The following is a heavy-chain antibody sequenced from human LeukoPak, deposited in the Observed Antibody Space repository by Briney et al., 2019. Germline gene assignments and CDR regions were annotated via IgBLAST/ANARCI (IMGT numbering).Heavy chain of an antibody. D-gene: IGHD6-13*01. J-gene: IGHJ4*02. CDR1: GGSISSYY. CDR2: IYYSGST. V-gene: IGHV4-59*12. CDR3: ARDFIAAAGFDY. Sequence: SETLSLTCTVSGGSISSYYWSWIRQPPGKGLEWIGSIYYSGSTYYNPSLKSRVTISVDTSKNQFSLKLSSVTAADTAVYYCARDFIAAAGFDYWGQGTLVTVSS.